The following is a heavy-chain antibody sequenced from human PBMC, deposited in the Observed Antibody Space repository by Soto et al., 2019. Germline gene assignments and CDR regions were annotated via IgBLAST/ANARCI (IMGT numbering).Heavy chain of an antibody. Sequence: EVQLLESGGGLVQPGGSLRLSCAASRFTFSNYAMSWVRQAPGKGLEWVSGISSTGGSTYYADSVKDRFTISRDNSKNTLDLQMSSLRAEDTAIYYCARAHDYDFWSGFLFYGMDVWGQGTTVTVSS. CDR2: ISSTGGST. J-gene: IGHJ6*02. CDR1: RFTFSNYA. D-gene: IGHD3-3*01. CDR3: ARAHDYDFWSGFLFYGMDV. V-gene: IGHV3-23*01.